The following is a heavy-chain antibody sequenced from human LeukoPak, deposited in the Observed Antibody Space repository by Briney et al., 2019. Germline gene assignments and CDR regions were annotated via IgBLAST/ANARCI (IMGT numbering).Heavy chain of an antibody. D-gene: IGHD2-21*02. V-gene: IGHV3-64*02. J-gene: IGHJ4*02. CDR3: ARMAYCGGDCWRYFDY. Sequence: GGSLRLSCAASGFTFSNYAMHWVRQAPGKGLEYVSGMSSNGGSTYYADSVKGRFTISRDNSKNTLYLQMGSLRAEDMAVYYCARMAYCGGDCWRYFDYWGQGTLVTVSS. CDR2: MSSNGGST. CDR1: GFTFSNYA.